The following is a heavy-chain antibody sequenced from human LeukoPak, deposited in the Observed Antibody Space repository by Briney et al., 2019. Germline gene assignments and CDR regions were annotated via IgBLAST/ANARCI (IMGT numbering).Heavy chain of an antibody. CDR2: ISYDGSNK. J-gene: IGHJ4*02. CDR1: GFTFSSYA. V-gene: IGHV3-30*04. Sequence: SGGSLRLSCAASGFTFSSYAMHWVRQAPGKGLEWVAVISYDGSNKYYADSVKGRFTISRDNSKNTLYLQMNSLRAEDTAVYYCARGGGYSGYDFHFDYWGQGTLVTVSS. CDR3: ARGGGYSGYDFHFDY. D-gene: IGHD5-12*01.